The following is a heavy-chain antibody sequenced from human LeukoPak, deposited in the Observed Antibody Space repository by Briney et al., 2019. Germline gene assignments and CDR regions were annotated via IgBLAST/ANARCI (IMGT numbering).Heavy chain of an antibody. Sequence: GGSLRLSCAASGFTFDDYGMSWVRQAPGKGLEWVSGINWNGGSTGYADSVKGRFTISRDNAKNSLYLQMNSLRAEDTALYYXXXXXXXXGELWDRPNYWYFDLWGRGTLVTVSS. D-gene: IGHD3-16*01. V-gene: IGHV3-20*04. CDR2: INWNGGST. J-gene: IGHJ2*01. CDR3: XXXXXXXGELWDRPNYWYFDL. CDR1: GFTFDDYG.